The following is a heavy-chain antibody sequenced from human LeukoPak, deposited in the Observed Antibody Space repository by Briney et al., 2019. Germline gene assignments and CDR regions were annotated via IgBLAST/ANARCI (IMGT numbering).Heavy chain of an antibody. CDR1: GGSISSYY. J-gene: IGHJ4*02. CDR2: IYYSGST. CDR3: ARVNGSMGSSGPFDY. D-gene: IGHD1-26*01. V-gene: IGHV4-59*01. Sequence: PSETLSLTCTVSGGSISSYYWSWIRQPPGKGLEWIGYIYYSGSTNYNPSLKSRVTISVDTSKNQFSLKLSSVTAADTAVYYCARVNGSMGSSGPFDYWGQGTLVTVSS.